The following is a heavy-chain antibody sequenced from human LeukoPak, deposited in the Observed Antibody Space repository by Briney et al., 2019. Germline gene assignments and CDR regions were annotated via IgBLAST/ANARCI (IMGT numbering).Heavy chain of an antibody. CDR2: ISYSGST. V-gene: IGHV4-59*01. Sequence: SETLSLTCTVSGGSISTYYWSWIRQPPGKGLEWIGYISYSGSTNYNPSRKSRVTISVDTSKNQFSLNLSSVTAADTAVYYCARGALAVTDFDYWGQGNLVTVPS. CDR1: GGSISTYY. CDR3: ARGALAVTDFDY. D-gene: IGHD4-11*01. J-gene: IGHJ4*01.